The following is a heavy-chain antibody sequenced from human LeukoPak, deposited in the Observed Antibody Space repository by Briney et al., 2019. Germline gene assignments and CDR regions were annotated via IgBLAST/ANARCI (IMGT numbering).Heavy chain of an antibody. V-gene: IGHV1-2*02. CDR3: ARDTARITIFGVAKYMDV. CDR2: INPNSGGT. CDR1: GYTFTGYY. D-gene: IGHD3-3*01. J-gene: IGHJ6*03. Sequence: ASVKVSCKASGYTFTGYYMHWVRQAPGQGLEWMGLINPNSGGTNYAQKFQGRVTMTRDTSISTAYMELSRLRSDDTAVYYCARDTARITIFGVAKYMDVWGKGTTVTVSS.